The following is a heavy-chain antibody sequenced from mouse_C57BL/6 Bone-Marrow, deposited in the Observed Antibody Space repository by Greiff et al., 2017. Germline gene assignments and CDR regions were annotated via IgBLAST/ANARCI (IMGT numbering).Heavy chain of an antibody. CDR2: IYPGGGYT. J-gene: IGHJ4*01. CDR1: GYTFTNYW. V-gene: IGHV1-63*01. Sequence: QVQLQQSGAELVRPGTSVKMSCKASGYTFTNYWIGWAKQRPGHGLEWIGVIYPGGGYTNYNEKFKGKATLTADKSSSTAYMQLSSLTSEASAIYCSAGLKLRAMDYWGQGTSVTVSS. CDR3: AGLKLRAMDY.